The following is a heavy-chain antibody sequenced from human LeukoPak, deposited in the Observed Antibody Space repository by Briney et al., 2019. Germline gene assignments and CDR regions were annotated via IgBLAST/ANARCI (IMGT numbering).Heavy chain of an antibody. Sequence: PSETLSLTCTVSGGSISSGDYYWSWIRQPPGKGLEWIGYIYYSGGTYYNPSLKSRVTISVDTSKNQFSLKLSSVTAADTAVYYCARGGSGSYYVGPFDYWGQGTLVTVPS. D-gene: IGHD1-26*01. CDR1: GGSISSGDYY. CDR2: IYYSGGT. CDR3: ARGGSGSYYVGPFDY. V-gene: IGHV4-30-4*08. J-gene: IGHJ4*02.